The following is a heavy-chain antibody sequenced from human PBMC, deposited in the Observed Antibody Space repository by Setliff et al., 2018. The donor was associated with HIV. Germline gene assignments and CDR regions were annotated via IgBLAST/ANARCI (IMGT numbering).Heavy chain of an antibody. V-gene: IGHV4-34*01. CDR2: INHTGNT. D-gene: IGHD2-21*01. J-gene: IGHJ5*02. CDR1: GGSFSGYH. Sequence: LSLTCAVYGGSFSGYHWNWIRQFPGKGLEWIGEINHTGNTQYNPSLKSRVTMSEETSKNQFSLKLKSVTAADTAIYYCARGVARQVVIDRWFDPWGQGTPVTVSS. CDR3: ARGVARQVVIDRWFDP.